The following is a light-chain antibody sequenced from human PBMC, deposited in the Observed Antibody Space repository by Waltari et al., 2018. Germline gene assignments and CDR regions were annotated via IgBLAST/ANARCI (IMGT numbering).Light chain of an antibody. Sequence: DIQMTQSPSSLSASVGYRVTITCRASQSISTYLNWYQVKPGKAPKLLISAASTLQGGVPSRFSGSGSGADFTLTISNLQPDDYATYYCQQSYSIPCAFGQGTKLEIK. CDR1: QSISTY. CDR2: AAS. V-gene: IGKV1-39*01. CDR3: QQSYSIPCA. J-gene: IGKJ2*01.